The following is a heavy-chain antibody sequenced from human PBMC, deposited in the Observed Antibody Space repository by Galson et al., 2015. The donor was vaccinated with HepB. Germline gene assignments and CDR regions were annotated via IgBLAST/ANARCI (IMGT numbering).Heavy chain of an antibody. V-gene: IGHV3-23*01. CDR1: GLTFSSYA. CDR2: ISGSGGST. J-gene: IGHJ4*02. D-gene: IGHD3-10*01. CDR3: AKDEYYYGSGSYYFDY. Sequence: SLRLSCAASGLTFSSYAMSWVRQAPGKGLEWVSAISGSGGSTYYADSVKGRFTISRDNSKNTLYLQMNSLRAEDTAVYYCAKDEYYYGSGSYYFDYWGQGTLVTVSS.